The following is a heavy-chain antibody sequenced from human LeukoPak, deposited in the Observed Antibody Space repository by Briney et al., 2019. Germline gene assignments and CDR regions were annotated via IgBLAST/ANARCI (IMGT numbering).Heavy chain of an antibody. D-gene: IGHD3-22*01. Sequence: GESLKISCKGSGYRFTSYWIGWVRQIPGKGLEWMAIIYPADSDIRYSPSFQGQVTISADKSISTAYLQWSSLKASDTAMYYCARLVDHVSGYLGYWGQGTLVTVSS. V-gene: IGHV5-51*01. CDR3: ARLVDHVSGYLGY. CDR1: GYRFTSYW. J-gene: IGHJ4*02. CDR2: IYPADSDI.